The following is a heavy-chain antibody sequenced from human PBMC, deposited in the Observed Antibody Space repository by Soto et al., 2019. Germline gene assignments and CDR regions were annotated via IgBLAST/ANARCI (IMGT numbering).Heavy chain of an antibody. J-gene: IGHJ4*02. D-gene: IGHD5-18*01. CDR3: ARVKGGYSYGDFDY. CDR1: GGSIGSYY. CDR2: IYYSGST. V-gene: IGHV4-59*01. Sequence: SETLSLTCTVSGGSIGSYYGSWIRQPPGKGLEWIGYIYYSGSTNYNPSLKSRVTISVDTSKNQFSLKLSSVTAADTAVYYCARVKGGYSYGDFDYWGQGTLVTVSS.